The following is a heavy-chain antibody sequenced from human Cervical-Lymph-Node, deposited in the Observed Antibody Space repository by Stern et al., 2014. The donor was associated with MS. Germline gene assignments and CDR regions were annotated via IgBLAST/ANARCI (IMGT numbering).Heavy chain of an antibody. CDR2: ISPGDSDA. Sequence: VQLVQSGVEVKKPGESLKISCQGSGYNFTNYWIGWVRQMPGEGLEWMGVISPGDSDARYSPSFQVQVTISAEKSISIAYLQWNSLKASDTAIYYCARVSYSDSGVDAFDIWGQGTMVTVSS. CDR3: ARVSYSDSGVDAFDI. V-gene: IGHV5-51*01. D-gene: IGHD3-22*01. CDR1: GYNFTNYW. J-gene: IGHJ3*02.